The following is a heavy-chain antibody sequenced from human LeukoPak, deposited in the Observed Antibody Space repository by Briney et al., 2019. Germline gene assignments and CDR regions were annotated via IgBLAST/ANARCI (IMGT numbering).Heavy chain of an antibody. J-gene: IGHJ4*02. CDR3: ARAHRSGSLH. V-gene: IGHV1-18*01. D-gene: IGHD3-10*01. Sequence: ASVKVSCKASGYTFTSYGISWVRQAPGQGLEWMGWISAYNGNTNYAQKFQGRVTITRDTSASTAYMELSSLRSEDTAVYYCARAHRSGSLHWGQGTLVTVSS. CDR2: ISAYNGNT. CDR1: GYTFTSYG.